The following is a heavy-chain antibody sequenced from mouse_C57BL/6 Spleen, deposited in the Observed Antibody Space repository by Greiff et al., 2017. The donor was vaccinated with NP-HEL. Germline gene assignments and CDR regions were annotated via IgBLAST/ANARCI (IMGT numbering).Heavy chain of an antibody. Sequence: LQESGPELVKPGASVKIFCKASGYSFTDYNMNWVKQSNGKSLEWIGVINPNYGTTSYNQKFKGKATLTVDQSSSTAYMQLNSLTSEDSAVYYCARRQVTDDYGPYAMDYWGQGTSVTVSS. V-gene: IGHV1-39*01. J-gene: IGHJ4*01. D-gene: IGHD2-4*01. CDR2: INPNYGTT. CDR3: ARRQVTDDYGPYAMDY. CDR1: GYSFTDYN.